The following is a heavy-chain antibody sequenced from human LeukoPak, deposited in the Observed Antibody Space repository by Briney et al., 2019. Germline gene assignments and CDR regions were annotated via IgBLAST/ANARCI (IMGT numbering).Heavy chain of an antibody. Sequence: GGSLRLSCAASGFTFSSYGMHWVRQAPGKGLEWVAFIRYDGSNKYYADSVKGRFTISRDNSKNTLYLQMNSLRAEDTAVYYCAKVRRVDWLGESYYMDVWGKGTTVTISS. CDR3: AKVRRVDWLGESYYMDV. CDR1: GFTFSSYG. J-gene: IGHJ6*03. V-gene: IGHV3-30*02. CDR2: IRYDGSNK. D-gene: IGHD3-10*01.